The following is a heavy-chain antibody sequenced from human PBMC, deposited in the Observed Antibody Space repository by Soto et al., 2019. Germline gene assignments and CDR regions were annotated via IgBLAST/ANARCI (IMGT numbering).Heavy chain of an antibody. CDR3: ARDRTTFGVVIKNYYYGMDV. V-gene: IGHV1-18*01. J-gene: IGHJ6*02. CDR1: GYTFTSYG. CDR2: ISAYSVNT. D-gene: IGHD3-3*01. Sequence: ASVKVSCKASGYTFTSYGISWVRQAPGQGLEWMGCISAYSVNTNYAQKFQGRLTMTTDTSTNTAYMELRSLRSDDTAVYYCARDRTTFGVVIKNYYYGMDVWGQGTTVTVSS.